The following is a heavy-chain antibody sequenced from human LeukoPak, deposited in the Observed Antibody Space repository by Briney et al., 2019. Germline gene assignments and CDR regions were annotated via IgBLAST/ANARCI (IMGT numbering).Heavy chain of an antibody. CDR3: ARVTDGSGSYFIPYGMDV. Sequence: GGSLRLSCAASGFTFSDYYMSWIRQAPGKGLEWVSYISSSSYTNYADSVKGRFTISRDSAKNSLYLQMNSLRAEDTAVYYCARVTDGSGSYFIPYGMDVWGQGTTVTVSS. J-gene: IGHJ6*02. CDR2: ISSSSYT. CDR1: GFTFSDYY. V-gene: IGHV3-11*05. D-gene: IGHD3-10*01.